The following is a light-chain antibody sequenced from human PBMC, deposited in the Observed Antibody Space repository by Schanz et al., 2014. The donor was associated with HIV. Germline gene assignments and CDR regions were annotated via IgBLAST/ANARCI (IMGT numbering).Light chain of an antibody. CDR2: ATS. CDR1: QRLSSSY. CDR3: QQYGNSPFT. Sequence: EIVLTQSPGSLSLSPGGRATLSCAASQRLSSSYLAWYQQKRDQPPRLVIYATSSRAAGIPDRFSGTGSGTDFTLTISRLEPEDYAVYYCQQYGNSPFTFGPGTKVDIK. J-gene: IGKJ3*01. V-gene: IGKV3-20*01.